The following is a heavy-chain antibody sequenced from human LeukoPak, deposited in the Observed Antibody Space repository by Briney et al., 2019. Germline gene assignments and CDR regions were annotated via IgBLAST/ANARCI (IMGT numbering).Heavy chain of an antibody. J-gene: IGHJ4*02. D-gene: IGHD2-8*01. CDR1: GFTFSSYS. Sequence: GSLRLSCAASGFTFSSYSMNWVRQAPGKGLEWVSSFSSKSGSIYYADSGKGRFTISRDNAKNSLFLQMNGLRAEDTAVYYCSRGSNGDYWGQGTLVTVSS. V-gene: IGHV3-21*01. CDR2: FSSKSGSI. CDR3: SRGSNGDY.